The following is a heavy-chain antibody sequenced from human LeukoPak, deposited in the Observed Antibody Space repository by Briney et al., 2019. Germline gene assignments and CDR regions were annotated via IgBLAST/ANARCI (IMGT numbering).Heavy chain of an antibody. J-gene: IGHJ4*02. V-gene: IGHV3-30*03. D-gene: IGHD6-13*01. Sequence: PGGSLRLSCAASGFTFSSYWMSWVRQAPGKGLEWVAVISYDGSNKYYADSVKGRFTISRDNSKNTLYLQMNSLRAEDTAVYYCATGLYSSSWYTAYWGQGTLVTVSS. CDR2: ISYDGSNK. CDR1: GFTFSSYW. CDR3: ATGLYSSSWYTAY.